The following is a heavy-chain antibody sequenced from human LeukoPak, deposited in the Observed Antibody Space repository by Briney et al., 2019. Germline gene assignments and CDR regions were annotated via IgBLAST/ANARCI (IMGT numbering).Heavy chain of an antibody. CDR2: ISYDGSNK. V-gene: IGHV3-30-3*01. D-gene: IGHD6-13*01. CDR3: ARTGIAAAGTVSGLDY. J-gene: IGHJ4*02. Sequence: GGSLRLSCAASGFTFSSYAMHWVRQAPGKGLEWVAVISYDGSNKYYADSVKGRFTISRDNSKNTLYLQMNSLRAEDTAVYYCARTGIAAAGTVSGLDYWGQGTLVTVSS. CDR1: GFTFSSYA.